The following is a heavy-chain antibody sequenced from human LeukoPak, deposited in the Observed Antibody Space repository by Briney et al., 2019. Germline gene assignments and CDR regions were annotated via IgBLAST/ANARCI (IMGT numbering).Heavy chain of an antibody. CDR3: ARDLFWIAAANTNNNAFDI. CDR2: IYHSGNT. V-gene: IGHV4-38-2*02. CDR1: GYSISSGYY. Sequence: SETLSLTCSVSGYSISSGYYWGWIRQPPGKGLEWIGSIYHSGNTYYNPSLKSRVTISVDKSKNQFSLKLSSVTAADTAVYYCARDLFWIAAANTNNNAFDIWGQGTMVTVSS. D-gene: IGHD6-13*01. J-gene: IGHJ3*02.